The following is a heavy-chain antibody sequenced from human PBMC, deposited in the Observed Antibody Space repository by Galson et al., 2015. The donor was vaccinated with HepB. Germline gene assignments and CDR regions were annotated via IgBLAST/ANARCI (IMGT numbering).Heavy chain of an antibody. V-gene: IGHV1-69*04. D-gene: IGHD5-18*01. J-gene: IGHJ4*02. CDR2: IIPILGIA. CDR3: ARDRDVDKAIVTAGY. Sequence: SVKVSCKASGGTFSSYAISWVRQAPGQGLEWMGRIIPILGIANYAQKFQGRVTITADKSTSTAYMELSSLRSEDTAVYYCARDRDVDKAIVTAGYWGQGTLVTVSS. CDR1: GGTFSSYA.